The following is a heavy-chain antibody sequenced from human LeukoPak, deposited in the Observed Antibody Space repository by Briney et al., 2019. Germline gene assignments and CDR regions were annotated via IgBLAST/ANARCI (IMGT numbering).Heavy chain of an antibody. J-gene: IGHJ4*02. Sequence: SLRXSCTGSGLTFGDYGMSWFRQAPGKGLEWVGHIRSKTYGGSTEYATSIKGRFTIAKDDSKIIAYLQMNRLKTEDNAVYYCXRDDNWGQXXXDYWGQGXLVTVSS. CDR3: XRDDNWGQXXXDY. CDR2: IRSKTYGGST. D-gene: IGHD7-27*01. V-gene: IGHV3-49*03. CDR1: GLTFGDYG.